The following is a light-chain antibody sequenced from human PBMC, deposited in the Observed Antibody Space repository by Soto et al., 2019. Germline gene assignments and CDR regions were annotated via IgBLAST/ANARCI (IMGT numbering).Light chain of an antibody. J-gene: IGLJ1*01. Sequence: QSVLTQPASVSGSPGQSITISCTGTSSDVGGYNYVSWYQQHPGKAPKFMIYDVSNRPSGVSNRFSGSKSGNTASLTISGLQAEYEADYYCSSYTTSNTRQIVFVTGTKLTVL. CDR1: SSDVGGYNY. V-gene: IGLV2-14*01. CDR2: DVS. CDR3: SSYTTSNTRQIV.